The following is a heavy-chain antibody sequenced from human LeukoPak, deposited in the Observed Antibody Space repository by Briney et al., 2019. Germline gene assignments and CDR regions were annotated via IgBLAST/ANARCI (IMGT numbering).Heavy chain of an antibody. J-gene: IGHJ4*02. CDR1: GGSISSSSYY. CDR3: AREGLSSGWWRGPDY. Sequence: PSETLSLTCTVSGGSISSSSYYWGWIRQPPGKGLEWIGSIYYSGSTYYNPSLKSRVTISVDTSKNQFSLKLSSVTAADTAVYYCAREGLSSGWWRGPDYWGQGTLVTVSS. D-gene: IGHD6-19*01. CDR2: IYYSGST. V-gene: IGHV4-39*07.